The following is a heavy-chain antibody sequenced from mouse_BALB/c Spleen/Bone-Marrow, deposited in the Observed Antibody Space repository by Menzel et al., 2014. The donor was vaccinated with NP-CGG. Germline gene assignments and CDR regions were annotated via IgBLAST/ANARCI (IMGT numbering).Heavy chain of an antibody. CDR2: VNPNNGGT. CDR1: GYSFTDYY. D-gene: IGHD2-4*01. V-gene: IGHV1-18*01. Sequence: VQLQQSGPDLVKPGASVKKSCKASGYSFTDYYMHWEKQSHGKSLEWIGRVNPNNGGTNYNQKFKGKAILTVDKSSNTAYMELRSLTSEDSAVYFCARDYDYGCAYWGLGTLVTVSA. J-gene: IGHJ3*01. CDR3: ARDYDYGCAY.